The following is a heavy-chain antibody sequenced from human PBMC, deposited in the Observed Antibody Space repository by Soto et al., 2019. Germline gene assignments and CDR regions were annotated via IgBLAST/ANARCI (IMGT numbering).Heavy chain of an antibody. J-gene: IGHJ4*02. Sequence: PSETLSLTCAVYGESFSGHIWTWIRQTPVKGLQWIGQINHSGSASYNPSLKSRVTISVHTSNSQFSLELSSVTAADTAVYYCARGLITGSHYSGGWYYFDSWGQGTQVT. CDR1: GESFSGHI. V-gene: IGHV4-34*01. CDR2: INHSGSA. CDR3: ARGLITGSHYSGGWYYFDS. D-gene: IGHD6-19*01.